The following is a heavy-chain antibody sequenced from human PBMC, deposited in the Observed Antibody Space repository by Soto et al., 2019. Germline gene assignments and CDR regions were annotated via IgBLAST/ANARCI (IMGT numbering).Heavy chain of an antibody. CDR3: ARDSVDIVATVAFDY. CDR2: IKQDGSEK. D-gene: IGHD5-12*01. CDR1: GFTFSSYW. Sequence: GGSLRLSCAASGFTFSSYWMSWVRQAPGKGLEWVANIKQDGSEKYYVDSVKGRFTISRDNAKNSLYLQMNSLRAEDTAVYYCARDSVDIVATVAFDYWGQGTLVTVSS. J-gene: IGHJ4*02. V-gene: IGHV3-7*03.